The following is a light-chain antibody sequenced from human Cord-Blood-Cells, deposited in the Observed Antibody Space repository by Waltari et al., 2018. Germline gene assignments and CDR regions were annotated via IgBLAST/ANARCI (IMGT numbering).Light chain of an antibody. CDR2: DAS. V-gene: IGKV3-11*01. CDR1: QRVSSY. Sequence: EIVLTQSPATLSLSPGERATLSCRASQRVSSYLAWYQQKPGQAPRLLIYDASNRATGIPARFSGSGSGTDVTLTISSLEPEDFAVYYCQQELTFGGGTKVEIK. J-gene: IGKJ4*01. CDR3: QQELT.